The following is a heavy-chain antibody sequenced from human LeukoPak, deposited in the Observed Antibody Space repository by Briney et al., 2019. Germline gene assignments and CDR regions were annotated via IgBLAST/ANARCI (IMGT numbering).Heavy chain of an antibody. CDR1: GYTFTSYD. CDR3: ARVKYNWNDIFENWFDP. CDR2: MNPNSGNT. D-gene: IGHD1-1*01. J-gene: IGHJ5*02. Sequence: ASVKVSCKASGYTFTSYDINWVRQATGQGLEWMGWMNPNSGNTGYAQKFQGRVTVTRNTSISTAYMELSSPRSEDSAVYYCARVKYNWNDIFENWFDPWGQGTLVTVSS. V-gene: IGHV1-8*01.